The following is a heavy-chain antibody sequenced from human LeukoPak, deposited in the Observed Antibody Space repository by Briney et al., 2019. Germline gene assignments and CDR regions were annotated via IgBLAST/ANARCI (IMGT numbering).Heavy chain of an antibody. CDR1: GGSISSYY. CDR2: IFTSGST. Sequence: SETLSLTCTVSGGSISSYYWSWIRQPAGKGPEWIGRIFTSGSTNYNPSLKSRVTMSVDTSKNQFSLKLSSVTAADTAVYYCARDLCSSTSCYYFDYWGQGTLVTVSS. V-gene: IGHV4-4*07. D-gene: IGHD2-2*01. J-gene: IGHJ4*02. CDR3: ARDLCSSTSCYYFDY.